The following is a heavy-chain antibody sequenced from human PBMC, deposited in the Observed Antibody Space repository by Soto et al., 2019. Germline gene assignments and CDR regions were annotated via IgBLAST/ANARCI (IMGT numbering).Heavy chain of an antibody. J-gene: IGHJ5*02. CDR2: IYYSGTT. D-gene: IGHD5-12*01. CDR3: ARGDGYNSNWFDP. Sequence: LSLTCXVSGGSISSGTYSWTWIRQPPGKDLEWIGYIYYSGTTYSHPSLRSRVTISVDRSKNQFSLKMTSVTAADTAVYYCARGDGYNSNWFDPWGQGTLVTVSS. CDR1: GGSISSGTYS. V-gene: IGHV4-30-2*01.